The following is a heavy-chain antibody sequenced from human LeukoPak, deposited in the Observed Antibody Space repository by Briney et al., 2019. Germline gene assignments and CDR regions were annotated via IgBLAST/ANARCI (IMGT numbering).Heavy chain of an antibody. J-gene: IGHJ4*02. CDR2: ISGSGGTA. CDR1: GFTFSIYA. V-gene: IGHV3-23*01. CDR3: AREVDRPYYFDY. Sequence: GGSLRLSCAASGFTFSIYAMGWVRQAPGKGLEWVSAISGSGGTAYYADSVKGRFTISRDNAKNSLYLQMNSLRAEDTAVYYCAREVDRPYYFDYWGQGTLVTVSS.